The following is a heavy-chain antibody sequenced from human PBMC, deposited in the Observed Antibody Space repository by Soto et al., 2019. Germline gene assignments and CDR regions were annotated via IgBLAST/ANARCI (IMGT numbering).Heavy chain of an antibody. D-gene: IGHD6-19*01. Sequence: QVQLRESGPGLVKPSETLSLTCTVSGASISGYHWGWIRQPPGKELEWIGYLYYTGSTHYNPSLKSRVTMSVDTSKNQFSLKLNSVTAADTAVYYCARGFAIGWYTYFFDLWGQGPLVTVSS. CDR2: LYYTGST. CDR3: ARGFAIGWYTYFFDL. V-gene: IGHV4-59*08. J-gene: IGHJ4*02. CDR1: GASISGYH.